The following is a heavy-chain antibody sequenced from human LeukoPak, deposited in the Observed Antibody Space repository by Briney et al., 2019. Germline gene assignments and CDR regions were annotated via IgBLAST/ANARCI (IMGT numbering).Heavy chain of an antibody. D-gene: IGHD3-10*01. CDR2: ISAYNGNT. J-gene: IGHJ4*02. CDR3: ARDQKLWFGELIPFDY. Sequence: ASVKVSCKASGYTFTSYGISWVRQAPGQGLEWMGWISAYNGNTTYAQKLQGRVTMTTDTSTSTAYMELRSLRSDDTAVYYCARDQKLWFGELIPFDYWGQGTLVTVSS. V-gene: IGHV1-18*01. CDR1: GYTFTSYG.